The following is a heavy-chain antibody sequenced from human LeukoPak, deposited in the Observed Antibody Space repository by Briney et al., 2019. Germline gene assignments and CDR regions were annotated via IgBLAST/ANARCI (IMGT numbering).Heavy chain of an antibody. CDR1: GGSISSSSYY. CDR2: IYYSGST. V-gene: IGHV4-39*07. J-gene: IGHJ5*02. Sequence: SETLSLTCTVSGGSISSSSYYWGWIRQPPGKGLEWIGSIYYSGSTYYNPSLKSRVTISVDTSKNQFSLKLSSVTAADTAVYYCARGLRVVVVPAAILGWFDPWGQGTLVTVSS. CDR3: ARGLRVVVVPAAILGWFDP. D-gene: IGHD2-2*01.